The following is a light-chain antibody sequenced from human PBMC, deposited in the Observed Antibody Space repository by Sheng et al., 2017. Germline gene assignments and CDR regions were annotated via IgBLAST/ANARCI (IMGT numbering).Light chain of an antibody. V-gene: IGKV1-33*01. CDR1: QDISNY. CDR3: QQYHSYPLT. Sequence: DIQMTQSPSSLSASVGDRVTITCQASQDISNYLNWYQQKPGKAPKLLIYDASNLETGVPSRFSGSGSGTDFTFTISSLQPEDIATYYCQQYHSYPLTFGGGTKV. J-gene: IGKJ4*01. CDR2: DAS.